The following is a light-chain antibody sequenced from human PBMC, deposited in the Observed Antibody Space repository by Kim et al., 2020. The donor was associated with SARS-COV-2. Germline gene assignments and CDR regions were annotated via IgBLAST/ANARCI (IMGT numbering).Light chain of an antibody. CDR3: PQYYSYPNGT. J-gene: IGKJ1*01. CDR2: AAS. CDR1: QGISSY. V-gene: IGKV1-8*01. Sequence: AIRMTQSPSSFSASTGDRVTITCRASQGISSYLAWYQQKPGKAPKLLIYAASTLQSGVPSRFSGSGSGTDFTLTISCLQSEDFATYYCPQYYSYPNGTFGQGTKVDIK.